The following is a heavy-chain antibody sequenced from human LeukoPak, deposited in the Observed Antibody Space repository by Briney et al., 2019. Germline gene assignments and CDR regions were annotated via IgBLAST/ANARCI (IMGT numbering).Heavy chain of an antibody. Sequence: PGGSLRLSCATSGFTFSSYSMNWVRQAPGKGLEWVSSISSSSSYIYYADSVKGRFTISRDNAKNSLYLQMNSLRAEDTAVYYCAVWELMNWFDPWGQGTLVTVSS. J-gene: IGHJ5*02. CDR2: ISSSSSYI. CDR1: GFTFSSYS. D-gene: IGHD1-26*01. V-gene: IGHV3-21*01. CDR3: AVWELMNWFDP.